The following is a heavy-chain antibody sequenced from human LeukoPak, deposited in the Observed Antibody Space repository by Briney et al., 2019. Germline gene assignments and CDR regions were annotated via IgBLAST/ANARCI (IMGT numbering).Heavy chain of an antibody. V-gene: IGHV4-39*07. D-gene: IGHD1-26*01. Sequence: SETLSLTCTVSGGSISSGDYYWSWIRQPPGKGLEWIGSIYYNGSTYYNPSLKSRVTISVDTSKNQFSLKLSPVTAADTAVYYCARDSEGATDYWGQGTLVTVSS. CDR3: ARDSEGATDY. J-gene: IGHJ4*02. CDR2: IYYNGST. CDR1: GGSISSGDYY.